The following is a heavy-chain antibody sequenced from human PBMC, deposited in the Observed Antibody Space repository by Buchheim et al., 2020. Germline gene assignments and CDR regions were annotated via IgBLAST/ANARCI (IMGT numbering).Heavy chain of an antibody. V-gene: IGHV3-7*04. CDR1: GFTFSNYW. CDR2: IKEDGREI. CDR3: ARGWAAPDY. D-gene: IGHD5-24*01. J-gene: IGHJ4*02. Sequence: EVQLVESGGNLVQPGGSLRLSCAASGFTFSNYWMTWVRQAPGKGVEWVANIKEDGREIYYVDSVKGRFSISRENAKNSLYLQMNSLRADDTAVYYCARGWAAPDYWGQRTL.